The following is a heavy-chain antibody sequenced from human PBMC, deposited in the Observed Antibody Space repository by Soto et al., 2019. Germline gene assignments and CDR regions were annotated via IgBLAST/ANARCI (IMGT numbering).Heavy chain of an antibody. CDR2: IWYDGGEI. V-gene: IGHV3-33*01. Sequence: QVQLVESGGGVVQPGRSLRLSCAASGFTFSSYGMHWVRQAPGKGLEWVAVIWYDGGEIYYGDSVKGRFTVSRDNSKNTLYLQMTSLRAEDTAVYYCARYSTSVLVVAAFDIWGQGTMVTVSS. J-gene: IGHJ3*02. CDR1: GFTFSSYG. D-gene: IGHD2-21*01. CDR3: ARYSTSVLVVAAFDI.